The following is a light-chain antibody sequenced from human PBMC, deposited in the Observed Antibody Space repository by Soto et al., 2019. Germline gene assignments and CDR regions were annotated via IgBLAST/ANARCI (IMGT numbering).Light chain of an antibody. J-gene: IGKJ2*01. Sequence: EIVLTQSPATLSVSPGERVTLSCRASETLISFLAWYQQKPGQAPRLLIYGASTRATGVPARFSGSGSATDFTLTISSLQSEDFAVYYCQSYHYWPFAVGQGTKLEI. V-gene: IGKV3-15*01. CDR3: QSYHYWPFA. CDR2: GAS. CDR1: ETLISF.